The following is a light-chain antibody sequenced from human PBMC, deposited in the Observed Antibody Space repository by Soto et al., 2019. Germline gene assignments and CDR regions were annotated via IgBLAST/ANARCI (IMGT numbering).Light chain of an antibody. Sequence: EIVLTQSPGTLSLSPGERATLSCRASQSVSSSHLAWYQQKPGQAPRLIIYGASSRATGIPDRFSGSGSGTDFTLTISRLEPEDFAVYHCQQYSSSPLTFGGGTKVDIK. V-gene: IGKV3-20*01. J-gene: IGKJ4*01. CDR1: QSVSSSH. CDR3: QQYSSSPLT. CDR2: GAS.